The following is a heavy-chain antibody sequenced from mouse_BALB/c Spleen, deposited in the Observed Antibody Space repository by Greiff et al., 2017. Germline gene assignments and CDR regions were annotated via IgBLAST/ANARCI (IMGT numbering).Heavy chain of an antibody. Sequence: QVQLKQSGPGLVAPSQSLSITCTVSGFSLTSYGVHWVRQPPGKGLEWLGVIWAGGSTNYNSALMSRLSISKDNSKSQVFLKMNSLQTDDTAMYYCARDRDSLLRAWFAYWGQGTLVTVSA. V-gene: IGHV2-9*02. D-gene: IGHD1-2*01. CDR3: ARDRDSLLRAWFAY. CDR1: GFSLTSYG. J-gene: IGHJ3*01. CDR2: IWAGGST.